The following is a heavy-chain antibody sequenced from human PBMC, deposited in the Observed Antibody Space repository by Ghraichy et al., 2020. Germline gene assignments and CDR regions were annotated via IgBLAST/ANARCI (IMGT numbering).Heavy chain of an antibody. CDR1: GGSISSGSYY. CDR3: ARLLPTYSYGPYFDY. D-gene: IGHD5-18*01. V-gene: IGHV4-61*02. J-gene: IGHJ4*02. Sequence: SETLSLTCTVSGGSISSGSYYWSWIRQPAGKGLEWIGRIYTSGSTNYNPSLKSRVTISVDTSKNQFSLKLSSVTAADTAVYYCARLLPTYSYGPYFDYWGQGTLVTVSS. CDR2: IYTSGST.